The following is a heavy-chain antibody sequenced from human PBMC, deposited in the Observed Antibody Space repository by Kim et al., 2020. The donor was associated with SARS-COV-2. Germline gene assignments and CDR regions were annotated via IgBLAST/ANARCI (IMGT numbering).Heavy chain of an antibody. V-gene: IGHV4-39*01. Sequence: SETLSLTWTVSGGSISSSSYYWGWIRQPPGKGLEWIGSIYYSGSTYYNPSLKSRVTISVDTSKNQFSLKLSSVTAADTAVYYCARQRYSSSWNHPMWFDPWGQGTLVTVSS. CDR3: ARQRYSSSWNHPMWFDP. CDR2: IYYSGST. D-gene: IGHD6-13*01. CDR1: GGSISSSSYY. J-gene: IGHJ5*02.